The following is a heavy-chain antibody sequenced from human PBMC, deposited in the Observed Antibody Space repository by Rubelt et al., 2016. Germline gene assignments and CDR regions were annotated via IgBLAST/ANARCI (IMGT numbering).Heavy chain of an antibody. CDR2: IYHTGST. CDR3: ARDRSNWRLDY. D-gene: IGHD1-1*01. V-gene: IGHV4-31*11. CDR1: GVSVSTSGYY. Sequence: QVQLQESGPGLVRPSQTLSLICAVSGVSVSTSGYYWSWIRQQPGTGLEWLGYIYHTGSTKFNPSLQSRLSMSVESWKNAFAVKLTQVTAADTAVYYCARDRSNWRLDYWGQGALVIVSS. J-gene: IGHJ4*02.